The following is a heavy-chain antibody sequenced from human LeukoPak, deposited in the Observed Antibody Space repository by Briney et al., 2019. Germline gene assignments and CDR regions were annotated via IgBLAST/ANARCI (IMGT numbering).Heavy chain of an antibody. CDR2: LNPTSGRT. CDR1: GYTFTDYY. J-gene: IGHJ3*01. Sequence: GASVKVSCKASGYTFTDYYIHWVRQAPGQGLEWVGWLNPTSGRTNYAQKFQDRVTVTRDTSNNTSYMDLSRLTSDDTAVYYCAREFRTTTWSYDAFDLWGQRTMVTVSS. V-gene: IGHV1-2*02. D-gene: IGHD1/OR15-1a*01. CDR3: AREFRTTTWSYDAFDL.